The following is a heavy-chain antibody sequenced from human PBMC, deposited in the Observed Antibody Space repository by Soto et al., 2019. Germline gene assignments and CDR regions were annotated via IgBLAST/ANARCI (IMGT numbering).Heavy chain of an antibody. V-gene: IGHV3-30-3*01. CDR3: AAQRGVRGVIIPPPH. CDR2: ISYDGSNK. D-gene: IGHD3-10*01. J-gene: IGHJ4*02. CDR1: GFTFSSYA. Sequence: QVQLVESGGGVVQPGRSLRLSCAASGFTFSSYAMHWVRQAPGKGLEWVAVISYDGSNKYYADSVKGRFTISRDNSKNTLYLQMNSLRAEDTAVYYCAAQRGVRGVIIPPPHWGQGTLVTVSS.